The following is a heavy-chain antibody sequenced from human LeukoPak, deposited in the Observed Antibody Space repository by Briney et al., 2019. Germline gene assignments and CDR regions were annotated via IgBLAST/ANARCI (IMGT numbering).Heavy chain of an antibody. V-gene: IGHV3-30*18. CDR3: AKPDTETDIVVVVAAPPPFDY. CDR1: GFTFSSYG. J-gene: IGHJ4*02. Sequence: PGGSLRLPCAASGFTFSSYGMLWVRQAPGKGLEWVAVISYDGSNKYYADSVKGRFTISRDNSKNTLYLQMNSLRAEDTAVYYCAKPDTETDIVVVVAAPPPFDYWGQGTLVTVSS. CDR2: ISYDGSNK. D-gene: IGHD2-15*01.